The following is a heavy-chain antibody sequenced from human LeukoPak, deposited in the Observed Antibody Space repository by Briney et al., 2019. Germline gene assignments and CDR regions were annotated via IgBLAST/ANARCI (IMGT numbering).Heavy chain of an antibody. V-gene: IGHV3-30*18. D-gene: IGHD1-14*01. CDR2: ISYDGSNN. J-gene: IGHJ4*02. Sequence: AGGSLRLSCAASGFTFGTYCMHWVRQAPGKGLEWMALISYDGSNNYYADSVKGRFTISRDNSKNTLYLQMNSLRPEDTAVYYCAKAEPIDDWGQGTLVTVSS. CDR3: AKAEPIDD. CDR1: GFTFGTYC.